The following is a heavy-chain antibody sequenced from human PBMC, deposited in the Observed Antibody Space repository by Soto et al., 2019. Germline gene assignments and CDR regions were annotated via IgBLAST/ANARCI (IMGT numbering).Heavy chain of an antibody. V-gene: IGHV4-34*01. CDR1: GGSFSGYY. D-gene: IGHD5-12*01. CDR3: ARYGRLQSSYYYYGMDV. J-gene: IGHJ6*02. Sequence: QVQLQQWGAGLLKPSETLSLTCAVYGGSFSGYYWSWIRQPPGKGLEWIGEINHSGSTNYNPSLKSRVTISVDTSKNQFSLKLSSVTAADTAVYYCARYGRLQSSYYYYGMDVWGQGTTVTVSS. CDR2: INHSGST.